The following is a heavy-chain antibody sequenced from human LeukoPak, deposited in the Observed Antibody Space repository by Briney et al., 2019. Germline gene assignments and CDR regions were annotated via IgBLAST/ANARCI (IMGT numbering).Heavy chain of an antibody. D-gene: IGHD6-19*01. J-gene: IGHJ3*02. V-gene: IGHV3-48*02. CDR2: ISSSVSVT. CDR1: RFTSSSYS. Sequence: TLRLSCAASRFTSSSYSTNCVCDAPGEGQWWVLYISSSVSVTYYADSVKGRFTISRDNAKNSLYLQMNSLRDEDTAVYSGARDQYSGHWSYALDIWGQGTMGTASS. CDR3: ARDQYSGHWSYALDI.